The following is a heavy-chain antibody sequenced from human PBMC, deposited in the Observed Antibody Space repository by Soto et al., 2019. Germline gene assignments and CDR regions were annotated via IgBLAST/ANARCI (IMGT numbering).Heavy chain of an antibody. D-gene: IGHD3-16*01. CDR3: ASGATRPADLPTY. V-gene: IGHV4-4*07. J-gene: IGHJ4*02. CDR1: GDSINNYY. Sequence: VRLQESGPGLVKPSETLSLTCSVSGDSINNYYWSWIRQPAGKGLEWIGRIYSSGSDNYNPFLVTRGTMSVTASKNQVFLSVTTVAAADTAGYFCASGATRPADLPTYWGQGIPVIVSS. CDR2: IYSSGSD.